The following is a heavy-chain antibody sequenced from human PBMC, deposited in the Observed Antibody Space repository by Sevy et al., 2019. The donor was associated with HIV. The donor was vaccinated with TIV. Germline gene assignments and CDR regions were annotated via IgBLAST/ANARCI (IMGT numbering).Heavy chain of an antibody. D-gene: IGHD3-22*01. CDR2: FDPEDGET. CDR3: AITKDYYDNSGSPFDY. J-gene: IGHJ4*02. Sequence: ASVKVSCQVSGYTLTKLAMHWVRPAPGKGLEWMGTFDPEDGETIYAQKFQGRVTMTEDTSIDTAYMELSSLRSEDTAVFYCAITKDYYDNSGSPFDYWGQGTLVTVSS. V-gene: IGHV1-24*01. CDR1: GYTLTKLA.